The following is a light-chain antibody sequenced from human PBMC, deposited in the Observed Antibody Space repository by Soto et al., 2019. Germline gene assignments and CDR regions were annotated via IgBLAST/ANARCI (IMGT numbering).Light chain of an antibody. J-gene: IGLJ2*01. Sequence: QSVLTQPPSVSGAPGQRVTISCTGSSSNIGAGYDVHWYQQLPGTAPKLLIYGNSNRPSGVPDRCSGSKSGTSASLAITGLQAEDESDYYCQSYDSSLSAVVFGGGTKLTFL. CDR3: QSYDSSLSAVV. CDR2: GNS. V-gene: IGLV1-40*01. CDR1: SSNIGAGYD.